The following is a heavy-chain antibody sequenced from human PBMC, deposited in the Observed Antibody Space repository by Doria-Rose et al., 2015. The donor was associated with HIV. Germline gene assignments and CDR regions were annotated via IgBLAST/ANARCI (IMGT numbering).Heavy chain of an antibody. CDR1: GFSFESYA. CDR3: AKAPIIGPKYYFYMDV. J-gene: IGHJ6*03. D-gene: IGHD3-3*01. Sequence: VQLVQSGGGLVQPGRSLRLSCVGSGFSFESYAMHWVRLAPGNGLEWVAGTSWDSGAKGNADSVEGRFSISRDNAKKSVYLEMRSLRPEDTAFYCCAKAPIIGPKYYFYMDVWGKGTSVTVSS. CDR2: TSWDSGAK. V-gene: IGHV3-9*01.